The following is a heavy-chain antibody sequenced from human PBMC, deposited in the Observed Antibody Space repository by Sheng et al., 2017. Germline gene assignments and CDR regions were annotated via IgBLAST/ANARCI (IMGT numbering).Heavy chain of an antibody. CDR2: IYHSGST. Sequence: QVQLQESGPGLVKPSETLSLTCAVSGYSISSGYYWGWIRQPPGKGREWIGGIYHSGSTYYNPSLKSRVTISVDTSKNQFSLKLSSVTAADTAVYYCARVALIAVARPVDYWGQGTLVTVSS. CDR1: GYSISSGYY. V-gene: IGHV4-38-2*01. D-gene: IGHD6-19*01. CDR3: ARVALIAVARPVDY. J-gene: IGHJ4*02.